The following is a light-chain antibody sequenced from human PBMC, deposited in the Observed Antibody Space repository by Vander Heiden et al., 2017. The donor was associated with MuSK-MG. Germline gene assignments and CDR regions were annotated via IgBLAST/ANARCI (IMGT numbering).Light chain of an antibody. CDR2: KAS. CDR3: QQDTGYSQT. CDR1: QSISSW. J-gene: IGKJ1*01. V-gene: IGKV1-5*03. Sequence: DIQMTQSPSTLSASVGDRVTITCRASQSISSWLAWYQQKPGKAPKLLIYKASSLESGVPSRFSGSGSGTEFTLTISSLHPDDFATYYCQQDTGYSQTFGQGTKVEIK.